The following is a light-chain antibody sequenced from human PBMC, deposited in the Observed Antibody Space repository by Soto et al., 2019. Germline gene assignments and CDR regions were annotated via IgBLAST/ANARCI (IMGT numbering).Light chain of an antibody. Sequence: EIVLTQSPGTLSLSPGERATLSCRASQSVSSTYLAWYQQRPGQAPRLLLYEASSRATGVPGMFSGSGSETDFPLTISRLEPEDFAEYYWQEYGSSRTFGQGTKVDI. J-gene: IGKJ1*01. CDR2: EAS. V-gene: IGKV3-20*01. CDR3: QEYGSSRT. CDR1: QSVSSTY.